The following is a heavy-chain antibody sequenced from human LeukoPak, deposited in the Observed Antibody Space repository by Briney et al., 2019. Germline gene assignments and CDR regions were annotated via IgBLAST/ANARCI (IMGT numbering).Heavy chain of an antibody. Sequence: SETLSLTCTVSGGSISSYYWSWIRQPPGKGLEWIGYIYYSGSTNYNPSLKSRVTISVDTSKNQFSLKLSSVTAADTAVYYCARDRPYGGNSNPTDYWGQGTLVTVSS. V-gene: IGHV4-59*12. D-gene: IGHD4-23*01. J-gene: IGHJ4*02. CDR2: IYYSGST. CDR1: GGSISSYY. CDR3: ARDRPYGGNSNPTDY.